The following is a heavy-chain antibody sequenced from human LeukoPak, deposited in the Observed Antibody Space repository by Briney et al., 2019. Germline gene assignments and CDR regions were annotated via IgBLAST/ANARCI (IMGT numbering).Heavy chain of an antibody. CDR3: ARVWTNYYYYYGMDV. Sequence: SETLSLTCAVYGGSFSGYYWSWIRQPPGKGLEWIGEINHSGSTNYNPSLKSRVTISVDTSKNQFSLKLSSVTAADTAVYYCARVWTNYYYYYGMDVWGQGTTVTVSS. V-gene: IGHV4-34*01. CDR1: GGSFSGYY. CDR2: INHSGST. D-gene: IGHD2-21*01. J-gene: IGHJ6*02.